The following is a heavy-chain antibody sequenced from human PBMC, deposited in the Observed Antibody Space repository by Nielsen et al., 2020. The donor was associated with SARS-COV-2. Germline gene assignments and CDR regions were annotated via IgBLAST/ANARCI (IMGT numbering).Heavy chain of an antibody. D-gene: IGHD3-16*01. V-gene: IGHV3-48*04. CDR3: AREFGAGAFGF. J-gene: IGHJ4*02. Sequence: GGSLRLSCAASGFTFSNYGIHWVRQAPGKGLEWVASISGGGITIFYADSVKGRFTISRDNAKNSLFLQMNSLRAEDTATYYCAREFGAGAFGFWGQGTQVTVSS. CDR2: ISGGGITI. CDR1: GFTFSNYG.